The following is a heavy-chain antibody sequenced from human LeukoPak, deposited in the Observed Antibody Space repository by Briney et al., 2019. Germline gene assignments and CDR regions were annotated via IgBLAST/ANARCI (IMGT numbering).Heavy chain of an antibody. CDR1: GGSISSYY. Sequence: SETLSLTCTVSGGSISSYYWSWIRQPAGKGLEWVGRIYTSGSTNYNASLKSRVSMSVDTSKTQFSLKLSSVTAADTAVFYCARENSGSYREFDYWGQGTLVTVSS. D-gene: IGHD1-26*01. V-gene: IGHV4-4*07. CDR2: IYTSGST. CDR3: ARENSGSYREFDY. J-gene: IGHJ4*02.